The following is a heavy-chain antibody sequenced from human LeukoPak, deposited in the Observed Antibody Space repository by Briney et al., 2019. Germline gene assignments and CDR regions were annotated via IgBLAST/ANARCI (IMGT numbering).Heavy chain of an antibody. CDR3: ARIGKQLEQRNALDV. V-gene: IGHV4-59*11. J-gene: IGHJ3*01. D-gene: IGHD1/OR15-1a*01. CDR1: GGSISSHY. CDR2: IYYSGSN. Sequence: SETLSLACTVSGGSISSHYWSWVRQPPGKGLEWIGYIYYSGSNHYNPSLKSRVTISLDTSKNEVSLKLTSVTAADTAVYYCARIGKQLEQRNALDVWGQGTMVTVSS.